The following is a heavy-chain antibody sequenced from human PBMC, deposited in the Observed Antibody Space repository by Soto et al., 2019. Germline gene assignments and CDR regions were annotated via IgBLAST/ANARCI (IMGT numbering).Heavy chain of an antibody. Sequence: QVQLQESGPGLVRPSGTLSLTCAVSGDSINSNYCWTWVRQPPGKGLEWIAEIYYIGGTSYNPSLKSRVTISMDNSKSQFSLNLTSVTAADTAMYYCARDTGWGLGYWGQGTLVTVSS. CDR2: IYYIGGT. J-gene: IGHJ4*02. CDR3: ARDTGWGLGY. CDR1: GDSINSNYC. D-gene: IGHD6-19*01. V-gene: IGHV4-4*02.